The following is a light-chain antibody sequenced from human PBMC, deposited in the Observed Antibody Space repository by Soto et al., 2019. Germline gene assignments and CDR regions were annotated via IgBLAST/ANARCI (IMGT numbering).Light chain of an antibody. CDR3: QQYYHYPVT. V-gene: IGKV1-16*01. CDR1: QGISNY. CDR2: VIS. J-gene: IGKJ4*01. Sequence: QMTQSPSSLAASVGDTVTISCVSSQGISNYLAWFQQRPGKAAKSLVYVISSLHSGVPSRFRGSGSVTDFTLTITNLQPEDFATYYCQQYYHYPVTFGGGTKVDI.